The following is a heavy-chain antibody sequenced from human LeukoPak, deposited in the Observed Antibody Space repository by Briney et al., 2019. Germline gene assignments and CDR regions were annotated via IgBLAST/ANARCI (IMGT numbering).Heavy chain of an antibody. D-gene: IGHD2-21*02. J-gene: IGHJ3*02. CDR3: AKGPALWGVVTAVDAFDI. V-gene: IGHV3-23*01. CDR2: ISGSGGST. CDR1: GFTFSSYW. Sequence: HPGGSLRLSCAASGFTFSSYWMSWVRQAPGKGLEWVSAISGSGGSTYYADSVKGRFTISRDNSKNTLYLQMNSLRAEDTAVYYCAKGPALWGVVTAVDAFDIWGQGTMVTVSS.